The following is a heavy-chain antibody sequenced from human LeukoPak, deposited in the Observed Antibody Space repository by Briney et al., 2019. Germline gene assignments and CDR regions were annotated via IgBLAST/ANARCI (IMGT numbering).Heavy chain of an antibody. D-gene: IGHD3-3*02. V-gene: IGHV4-38-2*01. CDR3: ARSISSMRNWFDP. J-gene: IGHJ5*02. CDR2: IYPGGNT. Sequence: KPSETLSLTCFVSFFSIDTGYYWGWIRQTPGKGLEWIGNIYPGGNTYYNPSLKSRVRISVDTSRNQFSLSLASVTAADTAVYYCARSISSMRNWFDPWGQGTLVSVSS. CDR1: FFSIDTGYY.